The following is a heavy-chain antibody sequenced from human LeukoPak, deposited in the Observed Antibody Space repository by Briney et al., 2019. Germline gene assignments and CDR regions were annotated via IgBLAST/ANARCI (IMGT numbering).Heavy chain of an antibody. CDR3: ASPGVAAAAGYYYGMDV. Sequence: GGSLRLSCAASGFTFSSYTMNWVRQAPGKGLEWVSSISSSSDYIYLADSVKGRFTISRDNSKNTLYLQLNSLRAEDTAVYYCASPGVAAAAGYYYGMDVWGQGTTVTVSS. J-gene: IGHJ6*02. CDR2: ISSSSDYI. V-gene: IGHV3-21*01. CDR1: GFTFSSYT. D-gene: IGHD6-13*01.